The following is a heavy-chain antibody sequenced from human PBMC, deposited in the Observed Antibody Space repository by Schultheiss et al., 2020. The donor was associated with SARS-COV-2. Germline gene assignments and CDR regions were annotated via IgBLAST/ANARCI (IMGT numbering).Heavy chain of an antibody. V-gene: IGHV4-31*03. Sequence: SETLSLTCTVSGGSISSGGYYWSWIRQHPGKGLEWIGYIYYSGSTYYNPSLKSRVTISVDTSKNQFSLKLSSVTAADTAVYYCARARYYYNSSGSHSFFGYWGQGTLVTV. D-gene: IGHD3-22*01. J-gene: IGHJ4*02. CDR2: IYYSGST. CDR3: ARARYYYNSSGSHSFFGY. CDR1: GGSISSGGYY.